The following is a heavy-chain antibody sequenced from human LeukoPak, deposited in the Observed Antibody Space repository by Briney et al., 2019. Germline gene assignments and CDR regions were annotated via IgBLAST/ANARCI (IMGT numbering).Heavy chain of an antibody. CDR2: ISGTGGGT. CDR1: GFTFSNHA. D-gene: IGHD1-7*01. CDR3: AKDPYSYKNYARSIDY. V-gene: IGHV3-23*01. J-gene: IGHJ4*02. Sequence: GGSLRLSCAASGFTFSNHAMSWVRQAPAKGLEWVSGISGTGGGTNYAGSVKGRFTISRDNSKNTLYLQMNSLRAEDTAVYYCAKDPYSYKNYARSIDYWGQGILVTVSS.